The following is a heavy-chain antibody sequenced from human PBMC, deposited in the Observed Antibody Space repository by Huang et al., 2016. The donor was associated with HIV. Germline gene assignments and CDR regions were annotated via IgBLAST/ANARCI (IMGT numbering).Heavy chain of an antibody. Sequence: QVQLVQSGAEVKKPGSSVKVSCKASGGTFSTYASSWVRQAPGQGLEWMGGIIPMFGTANYAQKFQGTVTITADEFTRTAYMELSSLRSEDTALYYCARGRTRSSLYDSYYGLDVWGQGTTVTVSS. D-gene: IGHD6-6*01. CDR1: GGTFSTYA. J-gene: IGHJ6*02. V-gene: IGHV1-69*01. CDR3: ARGRTRSSLYDSYYGLDV. CDR2: IIPMFGTA.